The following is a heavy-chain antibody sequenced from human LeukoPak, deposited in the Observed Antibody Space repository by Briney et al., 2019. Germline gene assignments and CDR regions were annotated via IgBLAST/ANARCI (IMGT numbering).Heavy chain of an antibody. V-gene: IGHV3-7*01. CDR1: GFTFSSYE. Sequence: GGSLRLSCAASGFTFSSYELNWVRQSPGKGLEWMANIKQDGSEKYYVDSVKGRFTISRDNAKNSLYLQMNSLRAEDTAVYYCARVTANNGYARDAFDIWGQGTMVTVSS. J-gene: IGHJ3*02. CDR3: ARVTANNGYARDAFDI. D-gene: IGHD5-12*01. CDR2: IKQDGSEK.